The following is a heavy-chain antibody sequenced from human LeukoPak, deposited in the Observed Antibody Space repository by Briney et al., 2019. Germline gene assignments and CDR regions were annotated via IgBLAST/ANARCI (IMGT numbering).Heavy chain of an antibody. D-gene: IGHD1-26*01. CDR3: ARDFPPVGATTVFTYYYYGMDV. V-gene: IGHV1-18*01. CDR2: INAYNGDT. Sequence: ASVKVSCKASGYTFTSSGISWVRQAPEQGLEWMGWINAYNGDTNYAQKLQGRVTMTTDTSTSTAYMELRSLRSDDTAVYYCARDFPPVGATTVFTYYYYGMDVWGQGTTVTVSS. CDR1: GYTFTSSG. J-gene: IGHJ6*02.